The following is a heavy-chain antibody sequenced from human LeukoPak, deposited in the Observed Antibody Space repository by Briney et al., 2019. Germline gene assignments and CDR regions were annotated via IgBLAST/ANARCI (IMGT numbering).Heavy chain of an antibody. D-gene: IGHD2/OR15-2a*01. Sequence: ASVKVSCKASGYTFTSYAMHWLRQAPGQRLEWMGWINAGNGNTKYSQKFQGRVTITRDTSASTAYMELSSLRSEDTAVYYCARDEDFHYYYYGMDVWGQGTTVTVSS. CDR2: INAGNGNT. J-gene: IGHJ6*02. CDR1: GYTFTSYA. V-gene: IGHV1-3*01. CDR3: ARDEDFHYYYYGMDV.